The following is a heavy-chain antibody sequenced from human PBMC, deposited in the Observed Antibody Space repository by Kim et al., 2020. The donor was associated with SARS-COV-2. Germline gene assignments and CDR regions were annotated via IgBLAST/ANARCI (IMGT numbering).Heavy chain of an antibody. J-gene: IGHJ4*02. CDR2: IIPIFGTA. CDR3: ARAGKYYDYVWGSYRAAKNLWLDY. D-gene: IGHD3-16*02. CDR1: GGTFSSYA. Sequence: SVKVSCKASGGTFSSYAISWVRQAPGQGLEWMGGIIPIFGTANYAQKFQGRVTITADESTSTAYMELSSLRSEDTAVYYCARAGKYYDYVWGSYRAAKNLWLDYWGQGTLVTVSS. V-gene: IGHV1-69*13.